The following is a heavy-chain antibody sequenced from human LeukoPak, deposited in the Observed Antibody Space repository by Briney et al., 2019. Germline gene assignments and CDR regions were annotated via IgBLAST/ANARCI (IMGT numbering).Heavy chain of an antibody. CDR2: ISAYNGNT. CDR1: GYTFTSYG. CDR3: ARESTSCSSTSCYGSNWFYP. V-gene: IGHV1-18*01. D-gene: IGHD2-2*01. J-gene: IGHJ5*02. Sequence: GASVKVSCKASGYTFTSYGISWVRQAPGQGLEWMGWISAYNGNTNYAQKVQGRVTMTTDTSTSTAYMELRSLRSDDTAVYYCARESTSCSSTSCYGSNWFYPCGQGTLVTVSS.